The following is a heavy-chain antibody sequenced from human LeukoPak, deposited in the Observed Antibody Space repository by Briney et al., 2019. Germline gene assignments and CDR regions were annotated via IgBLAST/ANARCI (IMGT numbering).Heavy chain of an antibody. CDR3: ARGGYSRSDAFDI. D-gene: IGHD4-11*01. J-gene: IGHJ3*02. CDR1: GGSISSYY. V-gene: IGHV4-38-2*02. Sequence: SETLSLTCTVSGGSISSYYWSWIRQPPGKGLEWIASIYHSGKTYFNPSLRSRLTISIDTSQNQFSLKFSSVTAADTAVYYCARGGYSRSDAFDIWGQGTMVTVSS. CDR2: IYHSGKT.